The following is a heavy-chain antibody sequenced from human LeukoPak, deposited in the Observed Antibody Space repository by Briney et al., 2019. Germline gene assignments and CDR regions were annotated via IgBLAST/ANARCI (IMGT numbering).Heavy chain of an antibody. V-gene: IGHV3-23*01. CDR2: ISASGGST. J-gene: IGHJ4*02. CDR1: GSTFSSYW. Sequence: GGSLRLSCAASGSTFSSYWMNWARQAPGKGLEWVSVISASGGSTYYADSVQGRFTISRDNSKSTLCLQMNSLRAEDTAVYYCAKQLGYCSDGSCYFPYWGQGTLVTVSS. D-gene: IGHD2-15*01. CDR3: AKQLGYCSDGSCYFPY.